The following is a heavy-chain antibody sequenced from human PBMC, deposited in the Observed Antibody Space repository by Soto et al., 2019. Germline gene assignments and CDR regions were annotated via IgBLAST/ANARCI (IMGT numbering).Heavy chain of an antibody. CDR3: ARATVTRGARGMDV. D-gene: IGHD4-17*01. Sequence: GRSLRLSCGASGFTFSSYAMSWVGQAPGKGLEWVSAISGSGGSTYYADSVKGRFTISRDNSKNTLYLQMNSLRAEDTAVYYCARATVTRGARGMDVWGQGTTVTVSS. CDR2: ISGSGGST. V-gene: IGHV3-23*01. CDR1: GFTFSSYA. J-gene: IGHJ6*02.